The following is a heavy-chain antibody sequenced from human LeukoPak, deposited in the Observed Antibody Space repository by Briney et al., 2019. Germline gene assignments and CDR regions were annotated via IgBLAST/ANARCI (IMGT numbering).Heavy chain of an antibody. CDR1: GYTFTSYD. CDR3: ARFYYDSSGYLPDDAFDI. J-gene: IGHJ3*02. V-gene: IGHV1-8*01. CDR2: MNPNSGNT. Sequence: ASVKVSCKASGYTFTSYDINWVRQATGQGLEWMGWMNPNSGNTGYAQKFQGRVTMTRNTSISTAYMELSSLRSEDTAVYYCARFYYDSSGYLPDDAFDIWGQGQWSPSLQ. D-gene: IGHD3-22*01.